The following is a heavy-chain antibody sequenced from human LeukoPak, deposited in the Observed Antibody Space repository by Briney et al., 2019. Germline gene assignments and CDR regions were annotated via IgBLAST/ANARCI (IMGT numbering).Heavy chain of an antibody. Sequence: ASVKVSCKASGYTFTSYDINWVRQATGQGLEWMGWMNPNSGNAGYAQKFQGRVSMTWNTSISTAYMELSSLKSEDTAVYYCAKIGAAARRTPNPRWFDPWGQGTLVTVSS. CDR3: AKIGAAARRTPNPRWFDP. CDR2: MNPNSGNA. D-gene: IGHD6-6*01. J-gene: IGHJ5*02. CDR1: GYTFTSYD. V-gene: IGHV1-8*01.